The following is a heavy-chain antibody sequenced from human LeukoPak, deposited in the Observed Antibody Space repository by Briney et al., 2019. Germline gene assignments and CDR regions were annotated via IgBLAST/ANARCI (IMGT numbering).Heavy chain of an antibody. J-gene: IGHJ3*02. Sequence: SETLSLTCTVSGGSISSSSYYWGWIRQPPGKGLEWIGSIYYSGSTFYNPSLKSRVTISVDTSKNQFSLKLSSVTAADTAVYYCAMGEYGRLGAFDIWGQGTMVTVSS. CDR1: GGSISSSSYY. D-gene: IGHD3-16*01. V-gene: IGHV4-39*07. CDR3: AMGEYGRLGAFDI. CDR2: IYYSGST.